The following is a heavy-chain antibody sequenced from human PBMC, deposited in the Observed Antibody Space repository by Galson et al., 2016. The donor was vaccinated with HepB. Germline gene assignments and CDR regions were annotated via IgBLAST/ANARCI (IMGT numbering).Heavy chain of an antibody. Sequence: SLRLSCAASGFRFDEYAIHWVRQAPGKGLEWVSGVRWNSGTLGYADSVEGRFTISSDNAKNSLYLQMNSLRAEDTALYYCVKDKTSGYSSGRYYFDYWGQGTLVTVSS. CDR3: VKDKTSGYSSGRYYFDY. D-gene: IGHD6-19*01. CDR1: GFRFDEYA. V-gene: IGHV3-9*01. J-gene: IGHJ4*02. CDR2: VRWNSGTL.